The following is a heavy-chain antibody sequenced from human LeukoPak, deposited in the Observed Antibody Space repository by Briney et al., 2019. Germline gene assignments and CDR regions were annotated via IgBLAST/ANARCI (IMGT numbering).Heavy chain of an antibody. CDR1: GFTFSSYA. CDR2: ISGSGGST. V-gene: IGHV3-23*01. Sequence: GGSLRLSCAASGFTFSSYAMTWVRQAPGKGLEWVSAISGSGGSTYYADSVKGRFTISRDNSKNTLYLQMNSLRAEDTAVYYCAKDLSGYDSSGYFDYWGQGTLVTVSS. CDR3: AKDLSGYDSSGYFDY. D-gene: IGHD3-22*01. J-gene: IGHJ4*02.